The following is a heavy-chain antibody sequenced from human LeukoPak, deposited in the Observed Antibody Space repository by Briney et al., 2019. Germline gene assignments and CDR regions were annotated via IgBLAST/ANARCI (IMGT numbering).Heavy chain of an antibody. CDR1: GGSFSGYY. Sequence: PSETLSLTCAVYGGSFSGYYWSWIRQPPGKGLEWIGEINHSGSTNYNPSLKSRVTISVDTSKNQFSLKLSSVTAADTAVYYCAREDPDSSFDYWGQGTLVTVSS. J-gene: IGHJ4*02. CDR3: AREDPDSSFDY. V-gene: IGHV4-34*01. CDR2: INHSGST. D-gene: IGHD2-15*01.